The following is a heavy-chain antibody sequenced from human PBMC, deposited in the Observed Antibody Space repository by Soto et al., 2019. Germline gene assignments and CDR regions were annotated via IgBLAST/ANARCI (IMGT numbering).Heavy chain of an antibody. CDR1: GYSFTSYG. CDR2: ISAYNGNT. J-gene: IGHJ4*02. Sequence: RASVRVSCKASGYSFTSYGISWVRQAPGQGLEWMGWISAYNGNTNYAQKLQGRVTMTTDTSTSTAYMELRSLRSDDTAVYYCARGLIAAAGTIRDFDYWGQGTLVTVSS. CDR3: ARGLIAAAGTIRDFDY. D-gene: IGHD6-13*01. V-gene: IGHV1-18*01.